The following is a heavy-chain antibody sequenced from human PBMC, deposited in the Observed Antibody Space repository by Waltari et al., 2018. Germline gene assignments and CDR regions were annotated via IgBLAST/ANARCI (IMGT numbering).Heavy chain of an antibody. V-gene: IGHV4-39*01. CDR1: GGSISSSSYY. CDR3: ARHPAMTIMLWYFDL. CDR2: IYYSGRT. Sequence: QLQLQESGPGLVKPSETLSLTCTVSGGSISSSSYYWGWIRQPPGKGLEWIGSIYYSGRTDYNPALKSRVTISVDTSKNQFSLKLSSVTAADTAVYYCARHPAMTIMLWYFDLWGQGTVVTVSS. D-gene: IGHD2-8*01. J-gene: IGHJ2*01.